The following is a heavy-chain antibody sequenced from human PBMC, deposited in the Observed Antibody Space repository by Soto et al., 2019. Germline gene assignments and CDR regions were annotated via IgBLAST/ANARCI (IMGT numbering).Heavy chain of an antibody. CDR2: IYLGDSDT. V-gene: IGHV5-51*01. Sequence: GESLKISYKCSGYTFSNYWLGWVRQMRGKGLEWMGIIYLGDSDTRYSPSFQGPVTISADKSISTAYLQWSSLKASDTAMYYCARGVGIVATDGMDVWGQGTAVTVSS. J-gene: IGHJ6*02. CDR3: ARGVGIVATDGMDV. D-gene: IGHD5-12*01. CDR1: GYTFSNYW.